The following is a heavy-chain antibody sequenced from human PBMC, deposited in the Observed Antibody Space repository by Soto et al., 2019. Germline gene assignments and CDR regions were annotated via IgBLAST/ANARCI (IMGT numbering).Heavy chain of an antibody. CDR2: INAGNGNT. J-gene: IGHJ6*02. Sequence: QVQLVQSGAEVNKPGASVKVSCKASGYTSTNYAMHWVRQAPGQRLEGMGWINAGNGNTRYSQKFQGRVTITRDTSASTAYMELSSLRSEDTAVYYCARGTDMARSSYYYDGLDVWGQGTTVTVSS. D-gene: IGHD1-1*01. CDR3: ARGTDMARSSYYYDGLDV. V-gene: IGHV1-3*01. CDR1: GYTSTNYA.